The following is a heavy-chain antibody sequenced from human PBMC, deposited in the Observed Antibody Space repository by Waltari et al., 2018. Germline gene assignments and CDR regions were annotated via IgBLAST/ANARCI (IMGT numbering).Heavy chain of an antibody. D-gene: IGHD3-10*01. CDR1: GYTFTGYY. CDR3: ARDSGGSGSYYGY. J-gene: IGHJ4*02. Sequence: QVQLVQSGAEVKKPGASVKVSCKASGYTFTGYYMPWVRQAPGQGLEGMGWINPNSGGTTYAQKFQGRVTRTRDTAISTAYMELRRLRSDETAVYYGARDSGGSGSYYGYWGQGTLVTVSS. V-gene: IGHV1-2*02. CDR2: INPNSGGT.